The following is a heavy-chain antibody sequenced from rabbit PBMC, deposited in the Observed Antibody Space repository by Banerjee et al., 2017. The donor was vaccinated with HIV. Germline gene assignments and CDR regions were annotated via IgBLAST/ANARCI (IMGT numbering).Heavy chain of an antibody. CDR3: AGGDGASGWGLAL. CDR1: GFSFSSGYY. CDR2: IYTGHGGT. J-gene: IGHJ4*01. Sequence: QSSEESGGDLVKPGASLTLTCTASGFSFSSGYYMCWVRQAPGKGLEWIGCIYTGHGGTFYATWAKGRFTISTTSSTTVTLQMTSLTAADTATYFCAGGDGASGWGLALWGPGTLVTVS. V-gene: IGHV1S40*01. D-gene: IGHD4-1*01.